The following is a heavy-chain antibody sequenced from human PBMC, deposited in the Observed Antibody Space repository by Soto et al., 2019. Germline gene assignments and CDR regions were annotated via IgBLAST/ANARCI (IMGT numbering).Heavy chain of an antibody. J-gene: IGHJ4*02. V-gene: IGHV4-59*01. CDR2: IFYSGNT. CDR1: GGSISNYY. D-gene: IGHD3-3*01. Sequence: SETLSLTCTVSGGSISNYYWSWIRQPPGKGLEWIGYIFYSGNTNYDPSLKSRVSMSVDTSKSQFSLKLSSVTAADTAVYYCAREDDFWSGYLAYWGQGTLVTSPQ. CDR3: AREDDFWSGYLAY.